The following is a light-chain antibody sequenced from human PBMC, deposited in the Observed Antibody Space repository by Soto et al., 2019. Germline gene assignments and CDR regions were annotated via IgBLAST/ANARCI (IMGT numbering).Light chain of an antibody. CDR3: LQHHSYPQT. J-gene: IGKJ1*01. CDR1: QTISSW. V-gene: IGKV1-5*01. CDR2: DAS. Sequence: DIQMTQSPSTLSASVGDRVTITCRASQTISSWLAWYQQKPGKAPELLIYDASTLESGVPSRFSGSGSGTEFTLTISSLQPEDVATYYCLQHHSYPQTFGQGTKVDIK.